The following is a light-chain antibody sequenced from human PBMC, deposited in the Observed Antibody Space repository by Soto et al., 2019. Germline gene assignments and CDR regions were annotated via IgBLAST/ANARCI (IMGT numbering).Light chain of an antibody. CDR1: SSDVGGYNY. CDR2: DVS. Sequence: QSALTQPASVSGSPGQSITISCTGTSSDVGGYNYVSWYQQHPGKAPKLMIYDVSNRPSGFSNRFSGSKSGNTASLTISGLQAEDEADYYCSSYTSSSLSFGGGTKLTVL. CDR3: SSYTSSSLS. V-gene: IGLV2-14*01. J-gene: IGLJ2*01.